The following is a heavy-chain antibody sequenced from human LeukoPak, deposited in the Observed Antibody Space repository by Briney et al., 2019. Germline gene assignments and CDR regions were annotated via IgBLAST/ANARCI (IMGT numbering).Heavy chain of an antibody. CDR1: GFTFSSYA. CDR3: AKEYLGGYCSSTSCYADY. CDR2: IRGSDDRT. D-gene: IGHD2-2*01. V-gene: IGHV3-23*01. Sequence: GGSLRLSCAASGFTFSSYAMSWVRQAPGKGLECVSTIRGSDDRTYYSDSVKGRFTVSRDNSKNTLFLQMNSLRADDTAVYYCAKEYLGGYCSSTSCYADYWGQGTLVTVSS. J-gene: IGHJ4*02.